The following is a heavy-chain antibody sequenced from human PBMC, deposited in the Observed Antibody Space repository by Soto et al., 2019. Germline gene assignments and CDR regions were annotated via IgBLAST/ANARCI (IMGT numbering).Heavy chain of an antibody. Sequence: QVQLVQSGAXXXXXGASVKVSCKASGYTFTSYGISWVRQAPGQGLEWMGWISAYNGNTNYAQKLQGRVTMTTDTSTSTAYMELSSLRSDETAVYYCARESSSSCNDYWGQGTLVTVSS. CDR2: ISAYNGNT. CDR3: ARESSSSCNDY. CDR1: GYTFTSYG. D-gene: IGHD6-13*01. V-gene: IGHV1-18*01. J-gene: IGHJ4*02.